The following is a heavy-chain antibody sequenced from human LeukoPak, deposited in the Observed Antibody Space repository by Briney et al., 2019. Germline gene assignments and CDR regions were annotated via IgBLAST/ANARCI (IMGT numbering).Heavy chain of an antibody. V-gene: IGHV3-21*01. D-gene: IGHD3-22*01. CDR2: IRSSGSHT. CDR1: GFTFSSYS. CDR3: AGGGITTFDY. J-gene: IGHJ4*02. Sequence: GGSLRLSCAASGFTFSSYSMNWVRQAPGKGLEWVSSIRSSGSHTYHADSVKGRFTISRDNAKNSLYLQMNSLRADDTAVYYCAGGGITTFDYWGQGSLVTVSS.